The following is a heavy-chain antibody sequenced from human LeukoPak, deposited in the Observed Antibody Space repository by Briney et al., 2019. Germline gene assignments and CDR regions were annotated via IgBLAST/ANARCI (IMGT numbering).Heavy chain of an antibody. CDR3: ARFAGYDFWSGYHDY. D-gene: IGHD3-3*01. Sequence: GASVKVSCKASGYTLTSYGISWVRQAPGQGLEWMGWISAYNGNTNYAQKLQGRVTMTTDTSTSTAYMELRSLRSDDTAVYYCARFAGYDFWSGYHDYWGQGTLVTVSS. V-gene: IGHV1-18*01. CDR2: ISAYNGNT. CDR1: GYTLTSYG. J-gene: IGHJ4*02.